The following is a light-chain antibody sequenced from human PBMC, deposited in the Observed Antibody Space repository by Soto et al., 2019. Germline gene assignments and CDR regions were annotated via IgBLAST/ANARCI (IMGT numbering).Light chain of an antibody. V-gene: IGKV3-20*01. CDR1: QSITNRY. CDR2: GAS. J-gene: IGKJ3*01. Sequence: EIVLTQSPGTLSLSPGERATLTCRASQSITNRYLAWYQQKPGQAHRLLVYGASSRATGIPDRFSGSGSGTDFTLTISRLEPEDFAVYYCQQYGSSRFTFGPGTKVDIK. CDR3: QQYGSSRFT.